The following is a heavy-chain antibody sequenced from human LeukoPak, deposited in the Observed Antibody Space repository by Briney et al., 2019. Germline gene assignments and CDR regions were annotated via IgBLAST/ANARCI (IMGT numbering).Heavy chain of an antibody. CDR3: AKDDSGSYYPYYYYMDV. CDR1: GFTFSNYG. D-gene: IGHD1-26*01. Sequence: GGSLRLSCAVSGFTFSNYGMSWVRQAPGKGLEWVSTISGSGGRTYYADSVKGRFTISRDNSKNTLYLQMNSLRAEDTAVYYCAKDDSGSYYPYYYYMDVWGKGTTVTISS. J-gene: IGHJ6*03. CDR2: ISGSGGRT. V-gene: IGHV3-23*01.